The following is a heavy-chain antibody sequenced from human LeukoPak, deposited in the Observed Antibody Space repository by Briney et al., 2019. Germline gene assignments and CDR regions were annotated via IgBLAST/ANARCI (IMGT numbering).Heavy chain of an antibody. CDR1: GFTFRSYA. J-gene: IGHJ5*02. V-gene: IGHV3-23*01. Sequence: PGGSLRLSCAVSGFTFRSYAMTWVRQAPGKGLEWVSTISGSGGNTYYSDSVMGRFTISRDNARSTLFLQIDSLRLEDTAIYYCAKGPHSYRDLNHWGRGTLVTVSS. CDR2: ISGSGGNT. D-gene: IGHD1-26*01. CDR3: AKGPHSYRDLNH.